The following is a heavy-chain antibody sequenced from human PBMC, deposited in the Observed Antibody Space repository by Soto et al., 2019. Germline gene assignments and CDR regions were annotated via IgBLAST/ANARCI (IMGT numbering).Heavy chain of an antibody. Sequence: GGSLRLSCAASGFTFSSYAMSWVRQAPGKGLEWVSAISGSGGSTYYADSVKGRFTISRDNSKNTLYLQINSLRAEDTAVYYCAKDQGYITMVRGVIDWFDPWGQGTLVTVSS. CDR3: AKDQGYITMVRGVIDWFDP. V-gene: IGHV3-23*01. CDR1: GFTFSSYA. D-gene: IGHD3-10*01. J-gene: IGHJ5*02. CDR2: ISGSGGST.